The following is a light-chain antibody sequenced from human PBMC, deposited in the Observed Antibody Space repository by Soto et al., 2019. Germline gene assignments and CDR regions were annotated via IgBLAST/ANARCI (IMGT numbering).Light chain of an antibody. V-gene: IGLV1-40*01. CDR1: SSNIGDGYD. J-gene: IGLJ2*01. CDR3: QSYDKNLGGKVV. CDR2: GNS. Sequence: QSVLTQPPSVSGALGQRVAISCTGTSSNIGDGYDVHWYQQIAGTAPKLLIFGNSNRPSGVPDRFSGSKSGASASLDITGLQAGDEADYYCQSYDKNLGGKVVFGGGTKVTVL.